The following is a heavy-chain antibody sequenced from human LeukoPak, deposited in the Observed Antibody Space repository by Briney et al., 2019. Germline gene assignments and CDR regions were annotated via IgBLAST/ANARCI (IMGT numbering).Heavy chain of an antibody. CDR3: ARVQWRVNYYIVG. CDR1: GFTFSSYE. CDR2: ISSSGRTV. D-gene: IGHD6-19*01. J-gene: IGHJ6*03. V-gene: IGHV3-48*03. Sequence: PGGSLRLSCAASGFTFSSYEMNWVRQAPGQGLEWVSYISSSGRTVYYAHSVQGRFTISKDKATNSLYLDMNSLRADDTAVYYCARVQWRVNYYIVGSVKGATVSVP.